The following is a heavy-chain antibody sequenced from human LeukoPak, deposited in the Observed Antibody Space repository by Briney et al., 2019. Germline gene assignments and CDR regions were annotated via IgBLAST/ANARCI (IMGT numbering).Heavy chain of an antibody. J-gene: IGHJ4*02. V-gene: IGHV4-59*01. D-gene: IGHD6-13*01. CDR3: ARRGSAGGRCFDA. Sequence: SETLSLTCTVSGGSISSYYWSWIRQPPGKGLEWIGYIYYSGSTNYNPSLKSRVTISVDTSKNQFSLKLSSVTAADTAVYYCARRGSAGGRCFDAWGQGTLVTVSS. CDR2: IYYSGST. CDR1: GGSISSYY.